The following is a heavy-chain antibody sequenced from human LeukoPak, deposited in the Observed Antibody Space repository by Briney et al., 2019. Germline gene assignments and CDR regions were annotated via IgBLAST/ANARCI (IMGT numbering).Heavy chain of an antibody. Sequence: GGSLRLSCEGSGFTFSSYWMNWVRQAPGKGREWVANIKQDGSEKYYVDSVKGRFTISRDNAKNSLYLQMNSLRDDDTAMYYCARGASGHSSNWNFPYYYYYMDVWGKGTTVTISS. CDR2: IKQDGSEK. CDR1: GFTFSSYW. D-gene: IGHD1-1*01. J-gene: IGHJ6*03. CDR3: ARGASGHSSNWNFPYYYYYMDV. V-gene: IGHV3-7*01.